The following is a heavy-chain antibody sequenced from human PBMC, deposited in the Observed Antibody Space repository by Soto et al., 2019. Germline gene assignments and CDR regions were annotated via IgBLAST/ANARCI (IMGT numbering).Heavy chain of an antibody. Sequence: QVQLVQSEAEVKKPGSSVKVSCKASGGTFSSYTISWVRQAPGQGLEWMGRIIPILGIANYAQKFKGRVTITADKSTSTAYMELSSLRSEDTAVYYCASDVRAPAGNPRWGQGTLVTVSS. CDR2: IIPILGIA. J-gene: IGHJ4*02. CDR1: GGTFSSYT. CDR3: ASDVRAPAGNPR. D-gene: IGHD6-13*01. V-gene: IGHV1-69*02.